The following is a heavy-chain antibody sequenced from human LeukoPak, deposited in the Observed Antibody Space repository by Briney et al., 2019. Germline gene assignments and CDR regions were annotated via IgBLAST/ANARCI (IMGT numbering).Heavy chain of an antibody. Sequence: GASVKVSCKASGYTFTSYAMNWVRQAPGQGLEWMVWINTNTGNPTYAQGFTGRFVFSLDTSVSTAYLQISSLKAEDTAVYYCARTRVGMAAADLDYWGQGTLVTVSS. D-gene: IGHD6-13*01. CDR3: ARTRVGMAAADLDY. V-gene: IGHV7-4-1*02. CDR2: INTNTGNP. J-gene: IGHJ4*02. CDR1: GYTFTSYA.